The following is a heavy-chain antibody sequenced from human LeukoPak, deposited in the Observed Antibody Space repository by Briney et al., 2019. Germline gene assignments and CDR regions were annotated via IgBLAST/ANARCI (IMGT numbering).Heavy chain of an antibody. J-gene: IGHJ3*02. D-gene: IGHD6-13*01. CDR2: ISSSGGST. Sequence: GGSLRLTCAASGFILSSYSMHWVRQAPGEGLEFVSAISSSGGSTSYANSVKGRFTISRDTSKNTLYLQMGSLRPEDMAVYYCARVAAFGTAAFDIWGQGTTVTVSS. CDR3: ARVAAFGTAAFDI. V-gene: IGHV3-64*01. CDR1: GFILSSYS.